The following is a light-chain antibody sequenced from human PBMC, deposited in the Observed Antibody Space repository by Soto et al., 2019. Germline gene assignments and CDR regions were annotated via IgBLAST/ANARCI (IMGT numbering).Light chain of an antibody. V-gene: IGKV1-39*01. CDR2: GAF. Sequence: DIPMTQSPSSLSTSVGDRDTITCRTSQSINNYLNWYQQKPGKAPKLLIYGAFSLQSEVPSRFSGSGYGTEFTLTISCLQPEDFATYSCQRSYRVPLTFAQGTKEQIK. CDR3: QRSYRVPLT. CDR1: QSINNY. J-gene: IGKJ1*01.